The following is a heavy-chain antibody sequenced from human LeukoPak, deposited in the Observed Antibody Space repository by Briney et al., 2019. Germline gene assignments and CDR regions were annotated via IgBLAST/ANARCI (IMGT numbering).Heavy chain of an antibody. J-gene: IGHJ5*02. CDR1: GGTFSSYA. Sequence: GSSVKVSCKASGGTFSSYAISWVRQAPGQGLEWMGGIIPIFGTANYAQKFQGRVTITTDESTSTAYMELSSLRSEDTAVYYCERDRNIVGATTFWFDPWGQGTLVTVSS. CDR2: IIPIFGTA. V-gene: IGHV1-69*05. CDR3: ERDRNIVGATTFWFDP. D-gene: IGHD1-26*01.